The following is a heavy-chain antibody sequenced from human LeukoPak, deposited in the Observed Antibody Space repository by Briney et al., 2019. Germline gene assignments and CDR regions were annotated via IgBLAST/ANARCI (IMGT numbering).Heavy chain of an antibody. J-gene: IGHJ5*02. CDR2: INHSGST. CDR1: GGSFSGYY. Sequence: PSETLSLTCAVYGGSFSGYYWSWIRQPPGKGLEWIGEINHSGSTNYNPSLKSRVTISVDTSKNQFSLKLSSVTAADTAVYYCARGQLRYFDWLRTGTWFDPWGQGTLVTVSS. D-gene: IGHD3-9*01. V-gene: IGHV4-34*01. CDR3: ARGQLRYFDWLRTGTWFDP.